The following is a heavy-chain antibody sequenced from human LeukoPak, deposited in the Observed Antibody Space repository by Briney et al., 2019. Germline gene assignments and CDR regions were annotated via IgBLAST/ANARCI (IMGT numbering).Heavy chain of an antibody. CDR2: ISSSSSTI. J-gene: IGHJ5*02. V-gene: IGHV3-48*04. CDR1: GFTFGDYA. CDR3: ARGGYSWFDP. Sequence: GGSLRLSCTASGFTFGDYAMSWVRQAPGKGLEWVSYISSSSSTIYYADSVKGRFTISRDNAKNSLYLQMNSLRAEDTAVYYCARGGYSWFDPWGQGTLVTVSS. D-gene: IGHD6-25*01.